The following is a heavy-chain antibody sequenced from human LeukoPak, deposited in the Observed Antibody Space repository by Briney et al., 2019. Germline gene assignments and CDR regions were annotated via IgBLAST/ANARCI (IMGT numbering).Heavy chain of an antibody. D-gene: IGHD5-24*01. Sequence: KPGGSLRLSCAASGFTFSSYSMNWVRQAPGKGLEWVSSISSSSSYIYYADSVKGRFTISRDNSENTVYLHMSSLRAGDTAVYFCAKDDAWLQFNDWGQGTLVTVSS. CDR1: GFTFSSYS. CDR2: ISSSSSYI. CDR3: AKDDAWLQFND. V-gene: IGHV3-21*04. J-gene: IGHJ4*02.